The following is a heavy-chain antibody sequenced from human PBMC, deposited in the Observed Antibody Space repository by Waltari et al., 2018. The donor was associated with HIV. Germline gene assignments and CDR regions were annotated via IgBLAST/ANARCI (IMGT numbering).Heavy chain of an antibody. CDR1: GFTFPTYP. V-gene: IGHV3-23*01. D-gene: IGHD2-8*01. Sequence: VDLLESGGRLVQPGGSLRLSCVGSGFTFPTYPMSWVRQAPGKGWGGVAGISDGGSPTFYAHSVKGRFTISRDNSKNTIYLQMDSLRADDTAVYFCAKPRMEYAIRDYFFGLDVWGQGTTVTVSS. CDR2: ISDGGSPT. CDR3: AKPRMEYAIRDYFFGLDV. J-gene: IGHJ6*02.